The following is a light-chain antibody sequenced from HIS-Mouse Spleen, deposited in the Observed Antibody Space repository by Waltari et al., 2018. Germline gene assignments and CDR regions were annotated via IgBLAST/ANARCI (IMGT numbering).Light chain of an antibody. CDR1: ALPNQY. CDR2: EDS. J-gene: IGLJ2*01. Sequence: SYELTQPPSVSVSPGQTARITCSGDALPNQYAYWYQQKSGQAPVLVIYEDSKRPSEIPERFSGSSSGTMATLTISGAQVEDEADYYCYSTDSSGNHRVFGGGTKLTVL. CDR3: YSTDSSGNHRV. V-gene: IGLV3-10*01.